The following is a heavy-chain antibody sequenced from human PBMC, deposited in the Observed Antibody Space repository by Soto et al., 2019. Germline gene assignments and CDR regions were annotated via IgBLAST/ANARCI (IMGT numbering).Heavy chain of an antibody. Sequence: GESLKISCKGSGYSFTSFWIAWVRQMPGKGLEWMGIIYPTDYDTKYSPSFQGHVTISADMSISVAYLQWSSLKASDTAIYYCARGGLSGSFDYWGPGTLVTVS. CDR2: IYPTDYDT. V-gene: IGHV5-51*01. CDR1: GYSFTSFW. CDR3: ARGGLSGSFDY. D-gene: IGHD5-12*01. J-gene: IGHJ4*02.